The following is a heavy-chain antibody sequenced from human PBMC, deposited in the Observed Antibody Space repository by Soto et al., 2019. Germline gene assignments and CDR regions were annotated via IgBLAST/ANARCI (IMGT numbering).Heavy chain of an antibody. CDR3: ARDRDDYGSGNYYNRSDF. Sequence: QVQLVQSGAEVKKPGSSVKVSGKASGGIFRPYAISWLRQAPGHGLEWMGGIIPIFGTPNYAQRFQGRVTITADESTSPAYMELSRLRSDDTAVYYCARDRDDYGSGNYYNRSDFWGQGTLGTVS. CDR1: GGIFRPYA. J-gene: IGHJ4*02. V-gene: IGHV1-69*01. CDR2: IIPIFGTP. D-gene: IGHD3-10*01.